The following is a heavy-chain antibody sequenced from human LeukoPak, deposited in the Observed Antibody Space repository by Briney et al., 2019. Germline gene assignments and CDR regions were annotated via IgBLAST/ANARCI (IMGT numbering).Heavy chain of an antibody. CDR3: ARDRGRAITMIVVGNAFDI. Sequence: GGSLRLSCAASGFTFSNYAMSWVRQAPGKGLEWVSGISGSAGSTYYADSVKGRFTISRDNSKNTLYLQMNSLRAEDTAVYYCARDRGRAITMIVVGNAFDIWGQGTMVTVSS. CDR2: ISGSAGST. CDR1: GFTFSNYA. J-gene: IGHJ3*02. D-gene: IGHD3-22*01. V-gene: IGHV3-23*01.